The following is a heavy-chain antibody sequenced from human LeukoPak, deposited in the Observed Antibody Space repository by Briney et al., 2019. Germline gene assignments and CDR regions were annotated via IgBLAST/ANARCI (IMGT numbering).Heavy chain of an antibody. CDR1: GFTVTSKR. V-gene: IGHV4-39*01. CDR3: ARHLRSTSSFDY. D-gene: IGHD2-2*01. J-gene: IGHJ4*02. Sequence: GSLRLSCAASGFTVTSKRMSWIRQPPGKGLEWIGSIYYSGSTYYNPSLKSRVTISVDTSKNQFSLKLSSVTAADTAVYYCARHLRSTSSFDYWGQGTLVTVSS. CDR2: IYYSGST.